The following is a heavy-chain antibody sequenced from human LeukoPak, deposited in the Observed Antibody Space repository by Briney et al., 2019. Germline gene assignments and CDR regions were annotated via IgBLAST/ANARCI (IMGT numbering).Heavy chain of an antibody. Sequence: GGSLRLSCAASGFTFNYYAMTWVRQAPGKGLEWVSTISANGDTTYYADSVKGRFTVSRDSSEHTLYMQMSSLRAEDTAVYYCATRGNSRGYFDNWGQGTLVTVSS. J-gene: IGHJ4*02. CDR1: GFTFNYYA. CDR2: ISANGDTT. CDR3: ATRGNSRGYFDN. D-gene: IGHD3-22*01. V-gene: IGHV3-23*01.